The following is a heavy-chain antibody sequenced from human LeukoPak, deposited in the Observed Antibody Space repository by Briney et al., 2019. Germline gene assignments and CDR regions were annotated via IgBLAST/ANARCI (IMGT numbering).Heavy chain of an antibody. J-gene: IGHJ4*02. CDR2: ISSSGSTI. CDR1: GFTFSSYE. CDR3: ARDQIFGVVFPDY. D-gene: IGHD3-3*01. V-gene: IGHV3-48*03. Sequence: PGGSLRLSCAASGFTFSSYEMNWVRQAPGKGLEWVSYISSSGSTIYYADSVKGRFTISRDNAKNSLYLQMNSLRAEDTAAYYCARDQIFGVVFPDYRGQGTLVTVSS.